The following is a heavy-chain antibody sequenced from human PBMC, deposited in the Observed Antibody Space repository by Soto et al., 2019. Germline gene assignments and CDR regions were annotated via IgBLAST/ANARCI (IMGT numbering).Heavy chain of an antibody. V-gene: IGHV4-4*02. CDR1: GDSISGNNW. J-gene: IGHJ5*02. CDR3: ARGDVFFVRGWFDP. CDR2: IYHTGKA. D-gene: IGHD3-3*01. Sequence: SETLSLTCAVSGDSISGNNWWSWVRQSPGKGLEWIGEIYHTGKATYNPSLKTRVTMSVDKSKIQFSLEVRSVTVADTAVYYCARGDVFFVRGWFDPWGQGTLVTVSS.